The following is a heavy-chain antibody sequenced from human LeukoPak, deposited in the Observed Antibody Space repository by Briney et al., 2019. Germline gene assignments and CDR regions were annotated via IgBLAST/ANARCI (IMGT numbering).Heavy chain of an antibody. J-gene: IGHJ4*02. CDR1: GYTFTSYD. D-gene: IGHD4-17*01. Sequence: ASVKVSCKASGYTFTSYDINWVRQATGQGLEWMGWMNPNSGNTGYAQKFQGRVTMTRNTSISTAYMELSSPGSGDTAVYYCARGRTVTTALPGYWGQGTLVTVSS. V-gene: IGHV1-8*01. CDR2: MNPNSGNT. CDR3: ARGRTVTTALPGY.